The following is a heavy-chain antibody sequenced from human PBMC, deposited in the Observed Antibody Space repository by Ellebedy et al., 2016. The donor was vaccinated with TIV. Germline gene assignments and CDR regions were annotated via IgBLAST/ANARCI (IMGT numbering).Heavy chain of an antibody. V-gene: IGHV1-69*04. D-gene: IGHD5-12*01. CDR3: ARWGSYSGTFQGPFDF. J-gene: IGHJ4*02. Sequence: AASVKVSCKASGETSSSHALSWVRQAPGQRLEWVGRIIPILNVVNYARKFQGRATITADTSTNIVYLELSNLRSEDTAVYYCARWGSYSGTFQGPFDFWGQGVLVTVSS. CDR2: IIPILNVV. CDR1: GETSSSHA.